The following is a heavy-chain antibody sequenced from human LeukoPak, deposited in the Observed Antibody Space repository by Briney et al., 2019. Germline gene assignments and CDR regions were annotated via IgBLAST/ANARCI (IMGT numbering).Heavy chain of an antibody. Sequence: SETLSLTCTVSGDSISSSSYYWGWIRQPPGKGLEWIGSIYYSGSTYYNPSLKSRVTISVDTSKNQFSLKLRSVTAADTAVYYCARWRTSTNDNRFDPWGQGTLVTVSS. CDR3: ARWRTSTNDNRFDP. CDR1: GDSISSSSYY. CDR2: IYYSGST. J-gene: IGHJ5*02. D-gene: IGHD2-2*01. V-gene: IGHV4-39*01.